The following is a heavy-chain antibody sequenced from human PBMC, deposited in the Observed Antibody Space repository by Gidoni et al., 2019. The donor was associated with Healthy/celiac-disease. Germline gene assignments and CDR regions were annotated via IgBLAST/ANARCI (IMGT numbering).Heavy chain of an antibody. V-gene: IGHV2-5*02. Sequence: QITLKESGPTLVKPTQTLTLTCTFSGFSLSTSGVGVGWIRQPPGKALEWLALIYWDDDKRYSPSLKSRLTITKDTSKNQVVLTMTNMDPVDTATYYCALPGIAVAGPDYWGQGTLVTVSS. CDR1: GFSLSTSGVG. D-gene: IGHD6-19*01. CDR2: IYWDDDK. CDR3: ALPGIAVAGPDY. J-gene: IGHJ4*02.